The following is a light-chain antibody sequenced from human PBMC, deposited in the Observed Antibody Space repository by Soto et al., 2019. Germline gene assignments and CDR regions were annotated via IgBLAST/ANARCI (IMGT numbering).Light chain of an antibody. J-gene: IGLJ3*02. Sequence: QSALTQPASVSGSPRQSITISCTGTSSDVGGYNYVSWYQQHPGKAPKLMIYDVSNRPSGVSDRFSGSKSGNTASLTISGLQAEDEADYYCSSYSTSDTWVFGGGTKVTVL. CDR1: SSDVGGYNY. CDR2: DVS. CDR3: SSYSTSDTWV. V-gene: IGLV2-14*03.